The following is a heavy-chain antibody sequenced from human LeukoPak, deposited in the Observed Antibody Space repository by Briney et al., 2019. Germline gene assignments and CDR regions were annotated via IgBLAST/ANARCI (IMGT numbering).Heavy chain of an antibody. Sequence: GASVKVSCKASGYTFTSYGISWVRQAPGQGLEWMGWISAYNGNTNYAQKLQGRVTMTTDTSTSTAYMELRSLRSDDTAVYYCARDRAEYSSSSPPDYWGQGTLVTASS. CDR3: ARDRAEYSSSSPPDY. CDR2: ISAYNGNT. V-gene: IGHV1-18*01. CDR1: GYTFTSYG. D-gene: IGHD6-6*01. J-gene: IGHJ4*02.